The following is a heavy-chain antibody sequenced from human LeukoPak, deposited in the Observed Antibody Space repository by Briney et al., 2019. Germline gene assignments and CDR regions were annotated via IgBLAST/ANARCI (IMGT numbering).Heavy chain of an antibody. V-gene: IGHV4-30-2*01. D-gene: IGHD3-3*01. J-gene: IGHJ5*02. CDR3: ARGRGDFWSGYPAHNWFDP. CDR2: IYHSGST. Sequence: SETLSLTCAVSGVSISSGGYSWSWIRQPPGKGLEWIGYIYHSGSTYYNPSLKSRVTISVDRSKNQFSLKLSSVTAADTAVYYCARGRGDFWSGYPAHNWFDPWGQGTLVTVSS. CDR1: GVSISSGGYS.